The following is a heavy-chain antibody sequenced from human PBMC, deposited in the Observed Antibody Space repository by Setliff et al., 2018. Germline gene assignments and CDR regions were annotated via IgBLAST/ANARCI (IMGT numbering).Heavy chain of an antibody. CDR2: ISPYSGKT. CDR3: AREPLWGSHDAFDI. D-gene: IGHD7-27*01. CDR1: GYNFITLC. V-gene: IGHV1-18*01. J-gene: IGHJ3*02. Sequence: ASVKVSCKTSGYNFITLCINWVRQAPGQGLEWVGWISPYSGKTDYAQNLQGRVTMTRDTSTSTAYMELRSLRSGDTAVYYCAREPLWGSHDAFDIWGQGTMVTVSS.